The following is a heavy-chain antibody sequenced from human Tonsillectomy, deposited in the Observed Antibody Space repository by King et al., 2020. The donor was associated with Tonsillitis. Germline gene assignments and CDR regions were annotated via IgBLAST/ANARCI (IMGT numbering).Heavy chain of an antibody. CDR2: FGTAGDP. D-gene: IGHD3-10*01. CDR1: GFTFRRYD. V-gene: IGHV3-13*05. Sequence: VQLVESGGGLVQPGGSLRLSCAASGFTFRRYDMHWVRQATGKGLEWVSAFGTAGDPYYPGSVKGRFTNSRENAKNSLYLQMNSLRAEDTAVYYCARVSYGSGSYDYWGQGTLVTVSS. J-gene: IGHJ4*02. CDR3: ARVSYGSGSYDY.